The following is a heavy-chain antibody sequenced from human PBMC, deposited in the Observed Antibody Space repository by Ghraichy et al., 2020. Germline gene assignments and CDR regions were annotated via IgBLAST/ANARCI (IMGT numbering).Heavy chain of an antibody. CDR3: ARHLSIAVAADWFDP. D-gene: IGHD6-19*01. CDR1: GGSISSSSYY. V-gene: IGHV4-39*01. CDR2: IYYSGST. Sequence: SQTLSLTCTVSGGSISSSSYYWGWIRQPPGKGLEWIGSIYYSGSTYYNPSLKSRVTISVDTSKNQFSLKLSSVTAADTAVYYCARHLSIAVAADWFDPWGQGTLVTVSS. J-gene: IGHJ5*02.